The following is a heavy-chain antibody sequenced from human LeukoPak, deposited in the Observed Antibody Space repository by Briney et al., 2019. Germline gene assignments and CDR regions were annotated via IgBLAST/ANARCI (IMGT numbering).Heavy chain of an antibody. CDR1: GYTFTSYY. V-gene: IGHV1-46*01. Sequence: ASVKVSCKASGYTFTSYYMHWVRQAPGQGLEWMGIINPSGGSTSYAQKFQGRVTMTRDMSTSTAYMELSRLRSDDTAVYYCAREDNWNYRNWFDPWGQGTLVTVSS. CDR3: AREDNWNYRNWFDP. D-gene: IGHD1-7*01. J-gene: IGHJ5*02. CDR2: INPSGGST.